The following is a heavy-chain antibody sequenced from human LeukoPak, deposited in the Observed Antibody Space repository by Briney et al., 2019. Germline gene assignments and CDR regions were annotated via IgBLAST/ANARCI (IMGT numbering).Heavy chain of an antibody. J-gene: IGHJ4*02. Sequence: SETLSLTCTVSGGSVSSGSYYWSWLRQPPGTGLEWLGYIYYSGSTNYNPSLKSRVTISVDTSKNQFSLKLSSVTAADTAVYYCARTELLWFGEIEGYYFDYWGQGTLVTVSS. D-gene: IGHD3-10*01. CDR3: ARTELLWFGEIEGYYFDY. V-gene: IGHV4-61*01. CDR2: IYYSGST. CDR1: GGSVSSGSYY.